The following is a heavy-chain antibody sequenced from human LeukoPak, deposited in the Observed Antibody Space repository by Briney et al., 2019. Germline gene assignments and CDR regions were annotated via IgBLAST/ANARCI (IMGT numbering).Heavy chain of an antibody. Sequence: SETLSLTCTVSGDSINSYHWSWIRQPAGKGLEWIGRIHMSGSTNYIPSLRSRVAISMDNSKNQFSLKLKSVTAADTAVYYCARDDSSRDDSGGYHYWGQGTLVTISS. CDR2: IHMSGST. CDR3: ARDDSSRDDSGGYHY. D-gene: IGHD3-22*01. CDR1: GDSINSYH. V-gene: IGHV4-4*07. J-gene: IGHJ4*02.